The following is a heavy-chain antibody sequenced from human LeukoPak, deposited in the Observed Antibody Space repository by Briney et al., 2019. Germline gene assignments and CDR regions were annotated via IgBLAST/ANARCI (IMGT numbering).Heavy chain of an antibody. CDR2: IKSKADGGTI. CDR1: GFTFSDAW. D-gene: IGHD3-22*01. CDR3: SYYYDSSGYVDY. V-gene: IGHV3-15*01. J-gene: IGHJ4*02. Sequence: GGSLRLSCAASGFTFSDAWMNWVRQAPGKGLEWVGRIKSKADGGTIDYAAPVKGRFTISRDDSKNTVYMQMNSLKTEDTAVYYCSYYYDSSGYVDYWGQGTLVTVSA.